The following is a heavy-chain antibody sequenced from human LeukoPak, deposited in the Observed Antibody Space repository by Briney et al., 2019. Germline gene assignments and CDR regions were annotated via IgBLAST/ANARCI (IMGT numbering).Heavy chain of an antibody. Sequence: GGSLRLSCAASGFTFSSYSMNWVRQAPGKGLEWVSSISSSSSYIYYADSVKGRFTISRDNAKNSLYLQMNSLRAEDTAVYYCAKNGGPHWFYFDYWGQGTLVTVSS. J-gene: IGHJ4*02. CDR2: ISSSSSYI. D-gene: IGHD3-9*01. CDR3: AKNGGPHWFYFDY. V-gene: IGHV3-21*01. CDR1: GFTFSSYS.